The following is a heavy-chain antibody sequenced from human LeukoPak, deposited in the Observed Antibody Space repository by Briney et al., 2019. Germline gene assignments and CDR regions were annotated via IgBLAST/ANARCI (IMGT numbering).Heavy chain of an antibody. D-gene: IGHD1-1*01. CDR2: IYTSGST. V-gene: IGHV4-4*07. J-gene: IGHJ6*03. CDR1: GGSISSYY. Sequence: SETLSLTCTVSGGSISSYYWSWLRQPAGKGLEWIGRIYTSGSTNYNPSLKSRVTISVDKSKNQFSLKLSSVTAADTAVYYCARDTTPDGYYYYYMDVWGKGTTVTVSS. CDR3: ARDTTPDGYYYYYMDV.